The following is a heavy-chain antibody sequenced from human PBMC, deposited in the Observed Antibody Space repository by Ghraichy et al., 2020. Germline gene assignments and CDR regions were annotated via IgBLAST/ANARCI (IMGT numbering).Heavy chain of an antibody. J-gene: IGHJ6*02. CDR1: GGSISSVDYY. CDR3: ATSSPRADRPLPGFYYGMDV. V-gene: IGHV4-31*03. D-gene: IGHD6-6*01. Sequence: SETLSLTCTVSGGSISSVDYYWSWIRQHPGKGLEWIGYIFYSGSTFYNPSLQSRVTISLDTSENQVSLRVDSVTAADTAVYYCATSSPRADRPLPGFYYGMDVWGQGTTVTVSS. CDR2: IFYSGST.